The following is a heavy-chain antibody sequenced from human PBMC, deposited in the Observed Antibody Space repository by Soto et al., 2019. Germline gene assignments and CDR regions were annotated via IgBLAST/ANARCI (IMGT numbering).Heavy chain of an antibody. CDR1: GGSIRGSSYY. CDR3: ARSLVATTPYFDY. V-gene: IGHV4-39*01. CDR2: IYYSGST. D-gene: IGHD1-26*01. Sequence: PSETLSLTCTVSGGSIRGSSYYWGWIRQPPGKGLEWIGCIYYSGSTCYNPSLKSRVAISVDTSKNQFSLKLSSVTAADTAVYYCARSLVATTPYFDYWGQGTLVTVSS. J-gene: IGHJ4*02.